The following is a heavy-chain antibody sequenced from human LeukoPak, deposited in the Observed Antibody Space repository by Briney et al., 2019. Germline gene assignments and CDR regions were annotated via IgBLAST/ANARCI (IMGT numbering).Heavy chain of an antibody. CDR1: GFTFTSYS. D-gene: IGHD6-13*01. V-gene: IGHV3-23*01. Sequence: GGSLRLSCAASGFTFTSYSMNWVRQAPGKGLEWVSTISGSGGSTYYADSVKGRFTISRDNSKNTLYLQMNSLRAEDTAVYYCAKEASSWYTRGSDYWGQGTLVTVSS. CDR2: ISGSGGST. J-gene: IGHJ4*02. CDR3: AKEASSWYTRGSDY.